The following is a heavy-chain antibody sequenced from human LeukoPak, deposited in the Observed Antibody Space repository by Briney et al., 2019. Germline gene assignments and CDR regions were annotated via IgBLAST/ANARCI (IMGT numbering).Heavy chain of an antibody. CDR1: GDSTSSDRYY. CDR3: ASSDMGY. Sequence: PSETLSLTCTVSGDSTSSDRYYWSWIRQPPGKGLEWIGYIYYSGSTYYNPSLKSRVTISVDTSKNQFSLKLSSVTAADTAVYYCASSDMGYWGQGTLVTVSS. D-gene: IGHD2-15*01. J-gene: IGHJ4*02. V-gene: IGHV4-30-4*01. CDR2: IYYSGST.